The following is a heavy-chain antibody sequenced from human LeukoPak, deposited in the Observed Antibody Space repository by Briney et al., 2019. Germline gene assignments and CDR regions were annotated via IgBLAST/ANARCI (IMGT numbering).Heavy chain of an antibody. Sequence: SETLSLTCAVYGGSFSGYYWSWIRQPPGKGLEWIGEINHSGSTNYNPSLKSRVTISVDTSKNQFSLKLSSVTAADTAVYYRAREGIAVAGTYFDYWGQGTLVTVSS. CDR2: INHSGST. V-gene: IGHV4-34*01. CDR3: AREGIAVAGTYFDY. J-gene: IGHJ4*02. CDR1: GGSFSGYY. D-gene: IGHD6-19*01.